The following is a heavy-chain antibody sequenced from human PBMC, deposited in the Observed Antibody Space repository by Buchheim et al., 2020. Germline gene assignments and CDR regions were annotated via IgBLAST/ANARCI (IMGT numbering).Heavy chain of an antibody. V-gene: IGHV3-11*01. Sequence: QVQLVESGGDLVKPGGSLRLSCAASGFTFSDYYMSWIRQAPGQGLEWVSYISSSGSIIYYADSVKGRFTISRDNAKNSLYLQMNSLRVEDTVVYYCTRDRRSGWYETSPIDYWGQGTL. J-gene: IGHJ4*02. D-gene: IGHD6-19*01. CDR3: TRDRRSGWYETSPIDY. CDR1: GFTFSDYY. CDR2: ISSSGSII.